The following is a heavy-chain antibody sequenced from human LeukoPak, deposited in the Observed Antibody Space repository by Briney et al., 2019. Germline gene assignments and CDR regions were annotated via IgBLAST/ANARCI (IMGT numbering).Heavy chain of an antibody. J-gene: IGHJ4*02. CDR1: GFTFTKYS. CDR3: ARRESTTMVRGGVDY. V-gene: IGHV3-48*01. D-gene: IGHD3-10*01. Sequence: GGSLRLSCAASGFTFTKYSMHWVRHTQGKGMEWVSYIRSGSTTIYYTDSVKGRFTISRDTAKNSLYLQMNSLRAEDTAVYYCARRESTTMVRGGVDYWGQGTLVTVSS. CDR2: IRSGSTTI.